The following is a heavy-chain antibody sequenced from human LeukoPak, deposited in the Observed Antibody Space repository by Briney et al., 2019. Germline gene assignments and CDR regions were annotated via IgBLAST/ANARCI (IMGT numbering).Heavy chain of an antibody. J-gene: IGHJ5*02. CDR3: QIMITFGGVT. Sequence: GGSLRLSCAASGFTFSSYSMNWVRQAPGEGLEWVSSISSSSSYIYYADSVKGRFTISRDNAKNSLYLQMNSLRAEDTAVYYCQIMITFGGVTWGQGTLVTVSS. D-gene: IGHD3-16*01. V-gene: IGHV3-21*01. CDR2: ISSSSSYI. CDR1: GFTFSSYS.